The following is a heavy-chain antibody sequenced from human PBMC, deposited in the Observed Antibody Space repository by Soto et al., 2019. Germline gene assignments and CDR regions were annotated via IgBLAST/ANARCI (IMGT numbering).Heavy chain of an antibody. J-gene: IGHJ6*02. D-gene: IGHD2-2*01. Sequence: QVQLVQSGAEVKKPGSSVKVSCKASGDTFSTYTITWMRQAPGQGLEWMGGIIPRSATSNYAKKFQRRVTITADESTSTAYMELISLSSEDTAVYYCAREGLVLVPATVNSDYYYYAMDVWGQGTTVTVSS. CDR2: IIPRSATS. CDR1: GDTFSTYT. V-gene: IGHV1-69*12. CDR3: AREGLVLVPATVNSDYYYYAMDV.